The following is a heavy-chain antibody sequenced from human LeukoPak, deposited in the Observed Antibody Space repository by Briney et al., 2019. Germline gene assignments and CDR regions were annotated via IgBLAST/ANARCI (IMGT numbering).Heavy chain of an antibody. V-gene: IGHV3-73*01. Sequence: PGGSLRLSCAASGFTFSGSAMHWVRQASGKGLEWVGRIRSKTNSYATAYAASVKGRFTISRDDSKNTAYVQMNSLKTEDAAVYYCSANYCSGTNCYYYGGQGTLVTVSS. D-gene: IGHD2-15*01. CDR1: GFTFSGSA. CDR2: IRSKTNSYAT. CDR3: SANYCSGTNCYYY. J-gene: IGHJ4*02.